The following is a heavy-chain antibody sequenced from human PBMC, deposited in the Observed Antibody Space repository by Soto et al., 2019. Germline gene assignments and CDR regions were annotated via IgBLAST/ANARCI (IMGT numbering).Heavy chain of an antibody. V-gene: IGHV1-2*02. Sequence: ASVKVSCKASGYTFTGYYMHWVRQAPGQGLEWMGWINPNSGDTNYAQKFQGRVTMTRDTSITTASVELSRLRSDDTAMYYCAGVMITFGGIVDKYYFDYWGQGTQVTVSS. CDR1: GYTFTGYY. CDR2: INPNSGDT. D-gene: IGHD3-16*02. CDR3: AGVMITFGGIVDKYYFDY. J-gene: IGHJ4*02.